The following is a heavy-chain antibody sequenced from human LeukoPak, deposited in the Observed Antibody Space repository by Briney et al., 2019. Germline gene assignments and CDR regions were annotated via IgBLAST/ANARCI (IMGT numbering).Heavy chain of an antibody. CDR2: IYTSGST. D-gene: IGHD3-9*01. V-gene: IGHV4-61*02. J-gene: IGHJ5*02. CDR1: GGSISSSSYY. CDR3: ASSFYDILTGPRRWFDP. Sequence: SETLSLTCTVSGGSISSSSYYWSWVRQPDGKGLEWIGRIYTSGSTNYNPSLKSRVTMSVDTSKNQFSLKLNSVTAADTAVYYCASSFYDILTGPRRWFDPWGQGTLVTVSS.